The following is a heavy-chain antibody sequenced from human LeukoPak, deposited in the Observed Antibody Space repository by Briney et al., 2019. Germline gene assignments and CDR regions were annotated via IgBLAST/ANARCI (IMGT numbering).Heavy chain of an antibody. CDR2: INTDGTST. J-gene: IGHJ4*02. CDR1: GFTFSDYW. D-gene: IGHD2-21*02. CDR3: ARVSVIEVTAFDK. Sequence: PGGSLRLSCAASGFTFSDYWIHWVRQAPGKGLAWVSRINTDGTSTTYADSVRGRFTISRDNAKNTLYLQMNSLRAEDTAVYYCARVSVIEVTAFDKWGQGTLVTVSS. V-gene: IGHV3-74*01.